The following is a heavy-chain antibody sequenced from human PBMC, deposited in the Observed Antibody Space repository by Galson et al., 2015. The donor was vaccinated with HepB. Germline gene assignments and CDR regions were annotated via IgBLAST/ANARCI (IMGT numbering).Heavy chain of an antibody. Sequence: SETLSLTCAVYGGSFSGHYWTWIRQPPGKGLEWIGAIDHGGTTNYNPSAKSRVTISVDTSKNQFSLKLSSVTAADTAVYYCARGPASVVYDYVWGSSSQSLFYFDYWGHGILVTVSS. CDR3: ARGPASVVYDYVWGSSSQSLFYFDY. J-gene: IGHJ4*01. D-gene: IGHD3-16*01. CDR1: GGSFSGHY. V-gene: IGHV4-34*01. CDR2: IDHGGTT.